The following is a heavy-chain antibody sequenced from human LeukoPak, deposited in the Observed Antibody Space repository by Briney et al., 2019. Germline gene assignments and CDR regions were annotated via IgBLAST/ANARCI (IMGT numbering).Heavy chain of an antibody. D-gene: IGHD2-2*01. CDR2: ISAYNGNT. V-gene: IGHV1-18*01. J-gene: IGHJ5*02. Sequence: ASVKVSCKASGYTFTSYGISWVRQAPGQGLEWMGWISAYNGNTNYAQKLQGRVTMTTDTSTSTAYMELRSLRSDDTAVYYCARDGCSSTSCYSGWFDPWGQGTLVTVSS. CDR1: GYTFTSYG. CDR3: ARDGCSSTSCYSGWFDP.